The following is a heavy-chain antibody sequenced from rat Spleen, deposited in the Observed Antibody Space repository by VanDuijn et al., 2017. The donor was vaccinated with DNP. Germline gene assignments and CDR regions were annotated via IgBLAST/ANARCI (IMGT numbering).Heavy chain of an antibody. CDR2: ISTSGSRT. CDR3: ARQGRVADYFDY. Sequence: EVQLVESGGGLVQPGRSLKLSCAASGFTFSNYYMAWVRQAPKKGLEWVATISTSGSRTYYPDSVKGRFTISRDNTKSTLYLQMNSLRSEDMATYYCARQGRVADYFDYWGQGVMVTVSS. J-gene: IGHJ2*01. CDR1: GFTFSNYY. D-gene: IGHD1-3*01. V-gene: IGHV5-25*01.